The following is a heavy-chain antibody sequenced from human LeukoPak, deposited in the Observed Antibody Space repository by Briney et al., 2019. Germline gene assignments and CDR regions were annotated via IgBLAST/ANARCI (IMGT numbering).Heavy chain of an antibody. CDR2: INHSGST. Sequence: SETLSLTCTVSGGSISRSKYYWGWIRQPPGNGLEWIGEINHSGSTNYNPSLKSRVTISVDTSKNQFSLKLSSVTAADTAVYYCASLGYCSSTSCPYNWFDPWGQGTLVTVSS. V-gene: IGHV4-39*07. CDR3: ASLGYCSSTSCPYNWFDP. D-gene: IGHD2-2*01. CDR1: GGSISRSKYY. J-gene: IGHJ5*02.